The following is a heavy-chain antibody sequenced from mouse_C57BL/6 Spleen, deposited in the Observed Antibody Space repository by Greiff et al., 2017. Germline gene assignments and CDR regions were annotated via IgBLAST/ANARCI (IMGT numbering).Heavy chain of an antibody. CDR1: GYSITSGYY. Sequence: EVKLLESGPGLVKPSPSLSLTCSVTGYSITSGYYWNWIRQFPGNKLEWMGYISYDGSNNYNPFLKNRISITRDTSKNQFFLKLNSVTTEDTATYYCARDEALRPFAYWGQGTLVTVSA. CDR2: ISYDGSN. J-gene: IGHJ3*01. CDR3: ARDEALRPFAY. V-gene: IGHV3-6*01.